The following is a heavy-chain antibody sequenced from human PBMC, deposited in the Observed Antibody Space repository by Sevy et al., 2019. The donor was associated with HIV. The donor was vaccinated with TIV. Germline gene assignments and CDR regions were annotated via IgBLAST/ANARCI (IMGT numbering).Heavy chain of an antibody. CDR1: GFTFSSYW. J-gene: IGHJ4*02. V-gene: IGHV3-74*01. D-gene: IGHD3-9*01. Sequence: GGSLRLSCAASGFTFSSYWMQWVRQAPGKGLVWVSRINSDGSSTNYADSVKGRFTISRDNAKNTLYLEMNSLRAEDTAVYYCARVGHYDILTGSLWGQGSLVTVSS. CDR2: INSDGSST. CDR3: ARVGHYDILTGSL.